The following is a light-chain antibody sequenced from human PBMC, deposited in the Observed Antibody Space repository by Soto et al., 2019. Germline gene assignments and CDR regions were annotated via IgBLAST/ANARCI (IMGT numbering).Light chain of an antibody. CDR3: QQRSNWPRT. CDR2: DAS. V-gene: IGKV3-11*01. CDR1: QSISSY. J-gene: IGKJ2*01. Sequence: EIVLTQSPATLSLSPGERAILSCRASQSISSYLACYQQKPGQAPSPRIYDASNRATGIPARFSGSGSGTDFTLTISSLEPEDFAVYYCQQRSNWPRTFGQGTKLEIK.